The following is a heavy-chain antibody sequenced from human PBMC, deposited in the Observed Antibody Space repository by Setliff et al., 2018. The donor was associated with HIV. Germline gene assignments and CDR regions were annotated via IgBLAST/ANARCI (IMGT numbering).Heavy chain of an antibody. V-gene: IGHV1-2*02. CDR3: AREGYTYGHSDY. Sequence: ASVKVSCKASGYSFSDYYIHWVRQAPGQGLEWMGWLNVRSGGTNYAQKFRGRVTVTGNTDTSTAYMELSSLKSEDTAVYYCAREGYTYGHSDYWGQGTLVTVSS. J-gene: IGHJ4*02. D-gene: IGHD5-18*01. CDR1: GYSFSDYY. CDR2: LNVRSGGT.